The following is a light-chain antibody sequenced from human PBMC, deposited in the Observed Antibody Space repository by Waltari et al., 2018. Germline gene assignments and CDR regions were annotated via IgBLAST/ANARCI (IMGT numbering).Light chain of an antibody. CDR3: QSYDAILGDVV. CDR2: GNS. Sequence: HSVLTQPPSVPGAPGQRVTISCTGSSPTIGANFDVHWYQQLPGAAPKLLIYGNSNRPSGVPDRFSGSKSVTSASLAITGLQAEDEATYYCQSYDAILGDVVFGGGTKLTVL. J-gene: IGLJ2*01. CDR1: SPTIGANFD. V-gene: IGLV1-40*01.